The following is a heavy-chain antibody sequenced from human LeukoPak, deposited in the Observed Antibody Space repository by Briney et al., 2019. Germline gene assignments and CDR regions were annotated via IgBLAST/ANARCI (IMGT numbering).Heavy chain of an antibody. CDR3: ARRKGYYYDSSGYFHR. J-gene: IGHJ4*02. CDR2: IWYDGSHK. Sequence: GRSLRLSCGASGFTFSSYGMHWVRQAPGKGLEWVAVIWYDGSHKYYADSVKGRFTISRDNSKNTLYLQMNSLRAEDTAVYYCARRKGYYYDSSGYFHRWGQGTLVTVSS. D-gene: IGHD3-22*01. V-gene: IGHV3-33*01. CDR1: GFTFSSYG.